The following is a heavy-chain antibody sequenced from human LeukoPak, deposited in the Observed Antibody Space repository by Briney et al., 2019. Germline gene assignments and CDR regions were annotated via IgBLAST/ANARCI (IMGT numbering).Heavy chain of an antibody. CDR1: GYTFADYY. D-gene: IGHD3-10*01. CDR3: ARDGGFDY. CDR2: INPNSGGT. V-gene: IGHV1-2*02. Sequence: ASVKVSCKASGYTFADYYMHWVRQAPGQGLEWMGWINPNSGGTNYAQKLQGRVTMTRDTSISIVYMELSRLTSDDTAVYYCARDGGFDYWGQGTLVTVSS. J-gene: IGHJ4*02.